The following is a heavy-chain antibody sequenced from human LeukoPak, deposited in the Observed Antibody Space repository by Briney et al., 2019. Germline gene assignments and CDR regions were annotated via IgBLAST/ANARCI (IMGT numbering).Heavy chain of an antibody. Sequence: PSETLSLTCAVSGYSISSGYYWGWIRQPPGKGLEWIGSIYHSGSTYYNPSLKSRVTISVDTSKNQFSLKLSSVTAADTAVYYRARLRFDFWSGYTHPYFDYWGQGTLVTVSS. CDR1: GYSISSGYY. CDR2: IYHSGST. D-gene: IGHD3-3*01. J-gene: IGHJ4*02. V-gene: IGHV4-38-2*01. CDR3: ARLRFDFWSGYTHPYFDY.